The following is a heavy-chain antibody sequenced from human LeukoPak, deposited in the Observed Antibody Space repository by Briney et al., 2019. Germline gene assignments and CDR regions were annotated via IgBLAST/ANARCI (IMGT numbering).Heavy chain of an antibody. CDR1: GFTFSAYG. Sequence: GGSLRLSCAASGFTFSAYGMHWVRQAPGKGLEWVAFIRYDGSNKYYADSVKGRFTISRDNSKKTLYLQMNSLRVDDTAVYYCAKDPNGDYVGAFDSWGQGTMVTVSS. CDR2: IRYDGSNK. CDR3: AKDPNGDYVGAFDS. D-gene: IGHD4-17*01. V-gene: IGHV3-30*02. J-gene: IGHJ3*02.